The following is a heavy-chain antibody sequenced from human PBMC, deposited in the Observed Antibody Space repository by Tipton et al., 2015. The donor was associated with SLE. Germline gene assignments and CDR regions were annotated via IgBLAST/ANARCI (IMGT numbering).Heavy chain of an antibody. Sequence: SLRLSCAASGFTFSSYGMHWVRQAPGKGLEWVAFIRYDGSNKYYADSVKGRFTISRDNSKNTLYLQMNSLRAEDTAVYYCAKDGGGSCDWFDPWGQGTLATVSS. D-gene: IGHD2-15*01. CDR1: GFTFSSYG. V-gene: IGHV3-30*02. CDR2: IRYDGSNK. CDR3: AKDGGGSCDWFDP. J-gene: IGHJ5*02.